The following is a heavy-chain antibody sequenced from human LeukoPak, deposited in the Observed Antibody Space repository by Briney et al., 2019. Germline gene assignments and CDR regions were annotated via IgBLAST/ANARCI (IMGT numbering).Heavy chain of an antibody. V-gene: IGHV3-30*03. Sequence: GGSLRLSCAASGFTFSSYGMHWVRQAPGKGLEWVAVISYDGSNKYYADSVKGRFTISRDNSKNTLYLQMNSLRAEDTAVYYCARALRGQYQLLGLVDYWGQGTLVTVSS. CDR1: GFTFSSYG. D-gene: IGHD2-2*01. J-gene: IGHJ4*02. CDR2: ISYDGSNK. CDR3: ARALRGQYQLLGLVDY.